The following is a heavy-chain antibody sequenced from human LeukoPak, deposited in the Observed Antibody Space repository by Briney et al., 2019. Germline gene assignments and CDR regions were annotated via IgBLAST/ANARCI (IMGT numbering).Heavy chain of an antibody. J-gene: IGHJ4*02. V-gene: IGHV4-59*01. CDR3: ARGAGRCGGDCYSSDS. D-gene: IGHD2-21*02. CDR1: GDSISSNY. Sequence: SETLSLTCSVSGDSISSNYWSWIRQPPEKGLEWIGYMYNGGSTNYNPSLKSRVTISVDTSKNQFSLMLSSVTAADTAVYFCARGAGRCGGDCYSSDSWGQRTLVTVSS. CDR2: MYNGGST.